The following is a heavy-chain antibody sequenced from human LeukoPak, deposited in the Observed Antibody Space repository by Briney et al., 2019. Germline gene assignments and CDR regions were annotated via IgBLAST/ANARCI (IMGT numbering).Heavy chain of an antibody. CDR2: FDPEDGET. D-gene: IGHD1-26*01. J-gene: IGHJ4*02. CDR3: ATVGLLVGATYFDY. CDR1: GCTLTELS. V-gene: IGHV1-24*01. Sequence: ASVKVSCKVSGCTLTELSMHWLRQAPGKGLEWMGGFDPEDGETIYAQKFQGRVTMTEDTSRDTAYMELSTRKSQFTAVCYCATVGLLVGATYFDYWGQGTLATVSS.